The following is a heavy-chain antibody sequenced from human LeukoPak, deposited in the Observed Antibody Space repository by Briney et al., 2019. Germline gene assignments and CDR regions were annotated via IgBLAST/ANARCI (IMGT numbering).Heavy chain of an antibody. Sequence: PGGSLRLSCAASGFTFSSHGMHWVRQAPGKGLEWVAFIRYDGSNKYYADSVKGRFTISRDNSKNTLYLQMNSLRAEDTAVYYCAKSVRWELLGYFDYWGQGTLVTVSS. V-gene: IGHV3-30*02. D-gene: IGHD1-26*01. J-gene: IGHJ4*02. CDR3: AKSVRWELLGYFDY. CDR2: IRYDGSNK. CDR1: GFTFSSHG.